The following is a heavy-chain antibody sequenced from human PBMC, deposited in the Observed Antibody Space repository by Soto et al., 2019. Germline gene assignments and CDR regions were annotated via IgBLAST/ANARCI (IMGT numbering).Heavy chain of an antibody. J-gene: IGHJ4*02. Sequence: SETLSLTCTVSGGSISSGGYFWSWIRQPPGKGLEWIGNIFYSGTTYYNPSLKSRVTISVDTSKNQFSLKLSPVTAADTAVYFCARGVLYWGQGTLVTVSS. CDR1: GGSISSGGYF. CDR2: IFYSGTT. CDR3: ARGVLY. V-gene: IGHV4-31*03. D-gene: IGHD1-1*01.